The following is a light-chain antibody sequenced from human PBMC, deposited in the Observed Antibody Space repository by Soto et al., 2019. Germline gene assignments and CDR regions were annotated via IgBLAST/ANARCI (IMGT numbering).Light chain of an antibody. CDR1: SSDVGGYIY. J-gene: IGLJ1*01. Sequence: QSALTQPASVSGSPGQSITISCTGTSSDVGGYIYVSWYQQHPGKAPKLIIYAGNKRPSGLSTRFSGSNSGNTASLTIYGLQAEDEADYYCCSFSGRSTYVFGTGTQLTVL. CDR3: CSFSGRSTYV. V-gene: IGLV2-23*01. CDR2: AGN.